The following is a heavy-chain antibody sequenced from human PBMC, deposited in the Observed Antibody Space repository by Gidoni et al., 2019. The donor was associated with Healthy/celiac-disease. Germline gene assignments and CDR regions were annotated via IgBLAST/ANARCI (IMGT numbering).Heavy chain of an antibody. CDR2: ISYDGSNK. J-gene: IGHJ3*02. CDR1: GLPLRSYA. CDR3: ARDREFWWELPRKDAFDI. V-gene: IGHV3-30*04. Sequence: QVQLVESGGAVVQPGSSSILSCAAFGLPLRSYAMHWVRQAPGKGLEWVAVISYDGSNKYYADSVKGRFTISRDNSKNTLYLQMNSLRAEDTAVYYCARDREFWWELPRKDAFDIWGQGTMVTVSS. D-gene: IGHD1-26*01.